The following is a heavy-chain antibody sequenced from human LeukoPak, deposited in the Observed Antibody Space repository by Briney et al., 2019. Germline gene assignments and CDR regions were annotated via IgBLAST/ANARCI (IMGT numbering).Heavy chain of an antibody. D-gene: IGHD3-9*01. V-gene: IGHV1-18*01. Sequence: ASVKVSCKASGYTFTSYGISWVRQAPGQGLEWMGWISAYNGNTNYAQKLQGRVTMTTDTSTSTAYMELRSLRSDDTAVYYCARHRNYDILTGYDYWGQGTLVTVSS. CDR2: ISAYNGNT. CDR3: ARHRNYDILTGYDY. CDR1: GYTFTSYG. J-gene: IGHJ4*02.